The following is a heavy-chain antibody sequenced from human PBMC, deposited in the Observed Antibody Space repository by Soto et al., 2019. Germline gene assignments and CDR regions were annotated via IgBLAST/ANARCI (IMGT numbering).Heavy chain of an antibody. CDR3: ANSWTTLTTGSDF. D-gene: IGHD4-17*01. CDR1: GFTFSNYA. CDR2: ISSDGSEK. J-gene: IGHJ4*02. V-gene: IGHV3-30*18. Sequence: PGGSLRLSCVASGFTFSNYAMHWVRQAPGKGLGWVAVISSDGSEKYYLDSVRDRFTISRDNSKNTLYLQMNNLRPEDTAMYYCANSWTTLTTGSDFWGQGALVTVSS.